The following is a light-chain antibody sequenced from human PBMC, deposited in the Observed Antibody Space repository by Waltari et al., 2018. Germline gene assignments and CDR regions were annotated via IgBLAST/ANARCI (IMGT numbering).Light chain of an antibody. J-gene: IGKJ1*01. Sequence: DIQMTQSPSSLSASVGDRVPITCRASQSITSYLNWYQQKPGKAPKLLIYAASGLQSGVPSRFSGSGSGTDFTLTISSLQPEDSATYYCQQSYTTPEWTFGQGTKVEIK. V-gene: IGKV1-39*01. CDR1: QSITSY. CDR2: AAS. CDR3: QQSYTTPEWT.